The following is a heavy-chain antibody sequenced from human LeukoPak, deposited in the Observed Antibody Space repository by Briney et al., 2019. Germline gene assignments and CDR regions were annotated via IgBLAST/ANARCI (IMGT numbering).Heavy chain of an antibody. J-gene: IGHJ4*02. V-gene: IGHV4-39*01. Sequence: PSETLSLTCTVSGGSISSSSYYWGWIRQPPGKGLEWIGSIYYSGSTYYNPSLKSRVTISVDTSKNQFSLKLSSVTAADTAVYYCARLHGYHFAVSRKYFDYWGQGTLVTVSS. CDR1: GGSISSSSYY. D-gene: IGHD5-24*01. CDR3: ARLHGYHFAVSRKYFDY. CDR2: IYYSGST.